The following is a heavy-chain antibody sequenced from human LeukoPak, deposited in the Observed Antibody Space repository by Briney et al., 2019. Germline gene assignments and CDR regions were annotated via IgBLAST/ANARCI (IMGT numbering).Heavy chain of an antibody. CDR1: GGTFSSYA. J-gene: IGHJ4*02. Sequence: GASVTVSCKASGGTFSSYAISWVRQAPGQGLEWMGRIIPILGIANYAQKFQGRVTITADKSTSTAYMELSSLRSEDTAVYYCARGDYDSSGYYFDYWGQGTPVTVSS. V-gene: IGHV1-69*04. D-gene: IGHD3-22*01. CDR3: ARGDYDSSGYYFDY. CDR2: IIPILGIA.